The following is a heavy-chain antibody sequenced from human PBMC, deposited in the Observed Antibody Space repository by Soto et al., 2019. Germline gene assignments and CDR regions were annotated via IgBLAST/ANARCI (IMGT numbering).Heavy chain of an antibody. CDR2: TNGDGRST. D-gene: IGHD4-17*01. V-gene: IGHV3-74*01. CDR3: GRVPDYGKERDVFGI. J-gene: IGHJ3*02. CDR1: GFTFSSYW. Sequence: EVQLVESGGGLVQPGGSLRLSCAASGFTFSSYWMHWVRQAPGKGLVWVSRTNGDGRSTDYADPVNGRFTISRDNAKNTLYLQMNSLSAEDTVVYYCGRVPDYGKERDVFGIWGQGIMGTVSS.